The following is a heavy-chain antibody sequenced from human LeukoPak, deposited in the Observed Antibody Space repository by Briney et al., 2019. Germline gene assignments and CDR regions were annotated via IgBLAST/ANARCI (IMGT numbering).Heavy chain of an antibody. CDR3: ARGKIDYDILTGYLPNWFDP. CDR2: TYPGDSDT. D-gene: IGHD3-9*01. Sequence: GESLKTSRKGSGYSFTSYWIGWVRQMPGKGLEWMGITYPGDSDTRYSPSFQGQVTISADKSISTAYLQWSSLKASDTAMYYCARGKIDYDILTGYLPNWFDPWGQGTLVTVSS. J-gene: IGHJ5*02. CDR1: GYSFTSYW. V-gene: IGHV5-51*01.